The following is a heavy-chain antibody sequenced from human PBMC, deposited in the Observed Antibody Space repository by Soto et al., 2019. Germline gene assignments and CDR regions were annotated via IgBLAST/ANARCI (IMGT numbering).Heavy chain of an antibody. V-gene: IGHV3-53*01. CDR2: IYSGGGT. CDR1: GFTVSSNY. J-gene: IGHJ1*01. Sequence: VQLVESGGGLIQPGGSLRLSCAASGFTVSSNYMSWVRQAPGKGLEWVSVIYSGGGTYYADSVKGRFTISRDNSKNTLYLQMNSLRAEDTAVYYCARDRVESGYPEYFQHWGQGTLVTVSS. CDR3: ARDRVESGYPEYFQH. D-gene: IGHD3-22*01.